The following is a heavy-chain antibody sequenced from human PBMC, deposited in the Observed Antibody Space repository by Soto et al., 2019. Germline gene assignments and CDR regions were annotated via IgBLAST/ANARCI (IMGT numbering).Heavy chain of an antibody. CDR1: GFTVSSNY. D-gene: IGHD3-10*01. CDR3: ARGGWQGAFDI. J-gene: IGHJ3*02. V-gene: IGHV3-53*02. CDR2: IYSGGST. Sequence: EVQLVETGGGLIQPGGSLRLSCAASGFTVSSNYMSWVRQAPGKGLGWVSVIYSGGSTYYADSVKGRFTISRDNTKNSLYLQMNSLRAEDTAVYYCARGGWQGAFDIWGQGTMVTVSS.